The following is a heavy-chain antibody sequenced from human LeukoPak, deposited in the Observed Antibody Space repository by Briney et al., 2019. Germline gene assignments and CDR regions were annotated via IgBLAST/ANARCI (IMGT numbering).Heavy chain of an antibody. CDR3: ARDRGSSCLDV. V-gene: IGHV3-74*01. J-gene: IGHJ6*04. CDR2: INSVGSST. CDR1: GFTFSSYW. D-gene: IGHD6-13*01. Sequence: GGSLRLSCAASGFTFSSYWMHWVRQAPGKGLVWVSRINSVGSSTSYADSVKGRFTISRDNAKNTLYLQMNSLRAEDTAVYYCARDRGSSCLDVWGKVTTVTVSS.